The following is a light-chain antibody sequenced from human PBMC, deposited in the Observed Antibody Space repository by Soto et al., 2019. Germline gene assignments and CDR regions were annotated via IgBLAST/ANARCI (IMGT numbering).Light chain of an antibody. J-gene: IGKJ1*01. CDR2: RAS. CDR3: QQSYNSPPWT. Sequence: DIQMTQSPSSLSASVGDRVTISCRASQTISTSLNWYQQKPGTAPRLLIYRASSVKSGVPPRIIGSGSGRDFTLTICSLRPEDIATYFCQQSYNSPPWTFGQGTKVEVK. V-gene: IGKV1-39*01. CDR1: QTISTS.